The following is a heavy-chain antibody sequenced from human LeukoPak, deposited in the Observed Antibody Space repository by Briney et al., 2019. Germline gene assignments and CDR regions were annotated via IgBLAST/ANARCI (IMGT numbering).Heavy chain of an antibody. J-gene: IGHJ3*02. CDR2: IFYSGAT. V-gene: IGHV4-39*01. CDR3: ARLDKRVHNTFDI. CDR1: SDSISSSTSY. Sequence: PSEILSLTCTVSSDSISSSTSYWGWIRQPPGKGLEYIGSIFYSGATYYNPSLKSRVTLSVDMSKNQFSLKLSSVTAADTAVYYCARLDKRVHNTFDIWGQGTMVTVSS. D-gene: IGHD3-9*01.